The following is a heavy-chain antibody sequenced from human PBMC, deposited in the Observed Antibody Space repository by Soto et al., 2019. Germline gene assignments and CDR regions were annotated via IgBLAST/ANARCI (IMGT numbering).Heavy chain of an antibody. CDR3: ARARATIAAAAIFDC. CDR1: GGSISTSNW. Sequence: QVQLQESGPGLVKPSGTLSLTCAVSGGSISTSNWWSWVRQHPGKGLQWIGEVYRTGSTNYNPSLESRLTISVDKSKNHFSLKLTSVTASETAVYYCARARATIAAAAIFDCWGQGTLVTVSS. J-gene: IGHJ4*02. V-gene: IGHV4-4*02. CDR2: VYRTGST. D-gene: IGHD6-13*01.